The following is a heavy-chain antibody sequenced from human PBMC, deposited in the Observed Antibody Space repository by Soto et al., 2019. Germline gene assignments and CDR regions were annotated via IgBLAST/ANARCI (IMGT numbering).Heavy chain of an antibody. Sequence: ASVKVSCKVSGYTLTELSMHWVRQAPGKGLEWMGGFDPEDGETIYAQKFQGRVTMTEDTSTDTAYMELSSLRSEDTAVYYCATVGGGVNTAMVDYYYYYGRDVGGKGTTVTVSS. CDR3: ATVGGGVNTAMVDYYYYYGRDV. V-gene: IGHV1-24*01. CDR2: FDPEDGET. D-gene: IGHD5-18*01. J-gene: IGHJ6*04. CDR1: GYTLTELS.